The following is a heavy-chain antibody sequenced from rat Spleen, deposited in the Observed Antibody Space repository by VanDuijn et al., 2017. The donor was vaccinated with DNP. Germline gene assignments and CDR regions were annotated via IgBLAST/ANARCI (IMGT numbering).Heavy chain of an antibody. CDR3: ARPDY. CDR1: GFTFSNHD. J-gene: IGHJ2*01. CDR2: ISTSGGST. Sequence: EVQLVESGGGLVQPGRSLKLSCAASGFTFSNHDMAWVRQAPNKGLEWVATISTSGGSTYYRDSVRGRFTISRDNAKSTLYLQMNSLRSEDTATYYCARPDYWGQGVMVTVSS. V-gene: IGHV5-25*01.